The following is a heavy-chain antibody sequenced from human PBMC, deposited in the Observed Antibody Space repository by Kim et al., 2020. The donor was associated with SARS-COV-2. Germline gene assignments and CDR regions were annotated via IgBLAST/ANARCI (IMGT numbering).Heavy chain of an antibody. J-gene: IGHJ6*03. CDR3: ARGPPATSGGYTYYYYMDV. CDR2: INARTGGA. CDR1: GYIFTDYF. Sequence: ASVKVSCEASGYIFTDYFIHWLRQAPGQGLEWMGRINARTGGANYAQKFQGRIPVTGDTSTNRAYIELRRLKPDDTGVYFCARGPPATSGGYTYYYYMDVWGIGTTVTVSS. V-gene: IGHV1-2*05. D-gene: IGHD3-16*01.